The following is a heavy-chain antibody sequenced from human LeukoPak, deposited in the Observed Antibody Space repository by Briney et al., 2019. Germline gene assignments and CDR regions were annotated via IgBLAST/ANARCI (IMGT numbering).Heavy chain of an antibody. D-gene: IGHD3-9*01. CDR1: GFIFSVYG. J-gene: IGHJ4*02. CDR2: ISYDGNNK. CDR3: AKDKARPNYDPLNSGIDY. V-gene: IGHV3-30*18. Sequence: GGSLRLSCAASGFIFSVYGMHWVRQAPGKGLVWVALISYDGNNKYYVDSVKGRFTISRDNSKNTLYLQMNSLRVEDTAVYYCAKDKARPNYDPLNSGIDYWGQGTLVTVSS.